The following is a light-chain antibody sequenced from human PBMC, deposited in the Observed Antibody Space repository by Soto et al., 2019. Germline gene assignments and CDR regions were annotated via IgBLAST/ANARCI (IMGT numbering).Light chain of an antibody. J-gene: IGKJ4*01. CDR3: QQYGSFPLT. CDR1: QSVSSY. V-gene: IGKV3-20*01. Sequence: EIVLTQSPATLSLSPGERATLSCRASQSVSSYLAWYQQKPGQAPRLLIYDASSRATGIPDRFSGSGSGTDFTLTITRLETEDFAVYYCQQYGSFPLTFGGGTKVDIK. CDR2: DAS.